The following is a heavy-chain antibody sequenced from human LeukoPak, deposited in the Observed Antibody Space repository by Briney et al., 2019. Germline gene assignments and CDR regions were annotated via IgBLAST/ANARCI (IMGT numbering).Heavy chain of an antibody. J-gene: IGHJ6*03. CDR3: AREGATVTTYYYYYMDV. CDR2: IIPIFGTA. Sequence: ASVKVSCKASGGTFSSYAISWVRQAPGQGLEWMGRIIPIFGTANYAQKFQGRVTITTDESTSTAYMELSSLRSEDTAVYYCAREGATVTTYYYYYMDVWGKGTTVTVSS. V-gene: IGHV1-69*05. D-gene: IGHD4-17*01. CDR1: GGTFSSYA.